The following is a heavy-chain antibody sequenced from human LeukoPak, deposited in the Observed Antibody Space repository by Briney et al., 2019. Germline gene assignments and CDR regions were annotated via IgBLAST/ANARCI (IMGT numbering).Heavy chain of an antibody. Sequence: PSKTLSLTCTVSGGSISTPSSYWGWIRQPPGKGLEWIGSVFYTGKTHYNPSLKSRVTISVDASQNHFSLKLGSVAAADSALYYCASLDPCYFDSGACHYYYSMDVWGQGTTVTVSS. V-gene: IGHV4-39*02. CDR2: VFYTGKT. D-gene: IGHD3-22*01. CDR1: GGSISTPSSY. J-gene: IGHJ6*02. CDR3: ASLDPCYFDSGACHYYYSMDV.